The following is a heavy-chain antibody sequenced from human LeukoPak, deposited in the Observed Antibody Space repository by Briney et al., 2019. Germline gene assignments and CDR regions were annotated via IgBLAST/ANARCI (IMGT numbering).Heavy chain of an antibody. J-gene: IGHJ3*02. CDR3: ARGRYCSADICSGGDAFDI. CDR2: IYHSGST. D-gene: IGHD2-15*01. V-gene: IGHV4-30-2*01. CDR1: GGSISSGGYS. Sequence: SQTLSLTCAVSGGSISSGGYSWSWIRQPPGKGLEWIGYIYHSGSTYYNPSLKSRVTMSVDTSKNRFSLKLSSVTAADTAVYYCARGRYCSADICSGGDAFDIWGQGTMVSVSS.